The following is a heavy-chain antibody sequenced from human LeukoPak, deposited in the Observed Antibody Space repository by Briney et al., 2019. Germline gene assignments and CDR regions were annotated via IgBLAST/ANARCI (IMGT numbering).Heavy chain of an antibody. Sequence: PGGSLRLSCAASGFTFDDYAMHWVRQAPGKGLEWVSLISGDGGSTHYADSVKGRITISRDNSKNSLYLQMNSLRTEDTALYYCAKDSASVRCDYSYNWFDFWGQGTLVTVSS. CDR3: AKDSASVRCDYSYNWFDF. V-gene: IGHV3-43*02. CDR1: GFTFDDYA. CDR2: ISGDGGST. J-gene: IGHJ5*01. D-gene: IGHD3-22*01.